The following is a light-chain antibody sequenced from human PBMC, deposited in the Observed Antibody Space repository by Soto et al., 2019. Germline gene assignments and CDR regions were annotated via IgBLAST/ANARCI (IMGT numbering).Light chain of an antibody. CDR3: QQYEAYPLT. J-gene: IGKJ4*01. Sequence: DIPLTQSPSTLSASVGDRTTITCRTSKSISSWLAWYQQKPGKAPKLLVYKASSLESGVPSRFSGSGSGTEFTLTISTLQPDDFATYYCQQYEAYPLTFGGGTKVEI. CDR2: KAS. V-gene: IGKV1-5*03. CDR1: KSISSW.